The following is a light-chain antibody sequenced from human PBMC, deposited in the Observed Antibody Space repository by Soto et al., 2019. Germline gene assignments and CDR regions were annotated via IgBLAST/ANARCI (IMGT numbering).Light chain of an antibody. J-gene: IGLJ3*02. Sequence: QSVLTQPPSVSAAPGQKVTISCSGSISNIGKNYVSWYQQLTGTAPKVLIYDNNKRPSGIPDRFSGSKSGTSATLGITGLQTGDEADYYCGTWDSSLSAPNWVFGGGTKLTVL. V-gene: IGLV1-51*01. CDR1: ISNIGKNY. CDR3: GTWDSSLSAPNWV. CDR2: DNN.